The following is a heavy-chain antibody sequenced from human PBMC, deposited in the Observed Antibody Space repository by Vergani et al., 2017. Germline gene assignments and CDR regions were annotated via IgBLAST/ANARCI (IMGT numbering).Heavy chain of an antibody. CDR3: IPSWETTGTRGGGY. V-gene: IGHV3-73*02. Sequence: EVQLVESGGGLVQPGGSLKLSCAASGFTFSGSAMHWVRQASGKGLEWVGRIRSKANSYATAYAASVKGRFTISRDDSKNTAYLQVNSLKTEDTAVYYCIPSWETTGTRGGGYWGQGTLVTVSS. J-gene: IGHJ4*02. CDR2: IRSKANSYAT. D-gene: IGHD4-17*01. CDR1: GFTFSGSA.